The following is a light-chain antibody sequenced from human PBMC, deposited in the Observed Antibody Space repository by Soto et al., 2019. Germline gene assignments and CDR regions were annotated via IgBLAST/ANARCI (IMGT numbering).Light chain of an antibody. CDR3: QQRSDWPWT. Sequence: EIVLTQSPATLSLSPGERAALSCRASQSVGTYFAWYQHEPGQAPRLLIYDASKRAPAIPVRFSASGSGTDFTLTISSLEPEDFAIYFCQQRSDWPWTFGQGTKVEIK. V-gene: IGKV3-11*01. CDR2: DAS. J-gene: IGKJ1*01. CDR1: QSVGTY.